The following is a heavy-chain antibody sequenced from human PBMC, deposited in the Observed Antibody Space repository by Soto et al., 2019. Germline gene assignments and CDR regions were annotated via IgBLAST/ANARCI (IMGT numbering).Heavy chain of an antibody. D-gene: IGHD3-9*01. J-gene: IGHJ5*02. CDR1: GGSISSSTYY. Sequence: SETLSLPCTVAGGSISSSTYYWGWIRQPPGKGLEWIGSISYSGSTYYNPSLKSRVTIFVDTSKNQFSLRLSSVTAADTAVYYCARQDVSLRGILTGYYGWFDPLGQGTLVTVSS. CDR3: ARQDVSLRGILTGYYGWFDP. CDR2: ISYSGST. V-gene: IGHV4-39*01.